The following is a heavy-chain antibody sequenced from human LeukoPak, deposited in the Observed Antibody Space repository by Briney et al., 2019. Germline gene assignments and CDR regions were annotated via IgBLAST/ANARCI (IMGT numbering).Heavy chain of an antibody. D-gene: IGHD4/OR15-4a*01. Sequence: GGSLRLSCAGSGFSFSTYAMSWVRQAPGKGLEWVSAITTNGRSTYYADSVKGRFTISRDNSKDTLYLQMNNLSAEDTALYYCAKEVLGYFDFWGQGTQVTVSS. CDR2: ITTNGRST. CDR1: GFSFSTYA. J-gene: IGHJ4*02. V-gene: IGHV3-23*01. CDR3: AKEVLGYFDF.